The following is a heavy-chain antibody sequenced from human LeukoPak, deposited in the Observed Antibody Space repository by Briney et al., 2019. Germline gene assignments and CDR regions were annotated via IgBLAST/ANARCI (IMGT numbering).Heavy chain of an antibody. Sequence: ASVKVSCKASGYTFTSYGISWVRQAPGQGLEWMGWISAYNGNTNYAQKLQGRVTMTTDTSTSTAYMELSSLRSEDTAVYYCATEGRIVGAPRPFDYWGQGTLVTVSS. J-gene: IGHJ4*02. V-gene: IGHV1-18*01. D-gene: IGHD1-26*01. CDR2: ISAYNGNT. CDR1: GYTFTSYG. CDR3: ATEGRIVGAPRPFDY.